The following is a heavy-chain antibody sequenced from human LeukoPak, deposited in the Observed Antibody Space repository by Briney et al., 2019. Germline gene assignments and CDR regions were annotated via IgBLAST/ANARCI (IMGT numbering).Heavy chain of an antibody. CDR2: ISGSGGST. CDR1: GFTFSSYG. CDR3: THFWSGYFYYFDY. D-gene: IGHD3-3*02. Sequence: GGSLRLSCAASGFTFSSYGMHWVRQAPGKGLEWVSAISGSGGSTYYADSVKGRFTISRDNSKNTLYLQMNSLRAEDTAVYYCTHFWSGYFYYFDYWGQGTLVTVSS. J-gene: IGHJ4*02. V-gene: IGHV3-23*01.